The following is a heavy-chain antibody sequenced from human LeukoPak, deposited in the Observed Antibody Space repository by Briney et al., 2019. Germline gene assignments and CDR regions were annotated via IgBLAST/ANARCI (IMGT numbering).Heavy chain of an antibody. V-gene: IGHV4-34*01. CDR3: ARCLLFSSTSCYDY. CDR2: INHSGST. Sequence: SETLSLTCAVYGGSFSGYYWSWIRQPPGKGLEWIGEINHSGSTNYNPSLKSRVTISVDTSKNQFSLKLSSVTAADTALYYCARCLLFSSTSCYDYWGQGTLVTVSS. D-gene: IGHD2-2*01. J-gene: IGHJ4*02. CDR1: GGSFSGYY.